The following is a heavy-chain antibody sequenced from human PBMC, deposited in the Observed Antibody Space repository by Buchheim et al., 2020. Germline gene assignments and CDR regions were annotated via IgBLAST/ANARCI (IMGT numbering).Heavy chain of an antibody. CDR3: AKGDRSSWNKPPFDY. J-gene: IGHJ4*02. V-gene: IGHV3-23*01. Sequence: EVQLLESGGGLVQPGGSLRVSCVVSGFSFSTYAMGWVRQAPGKGLEWISSISGSGSDTYYADSVKGRLPISRDNSKNTLYLQMNSLKADDTAVYYCAKGDRSSWNKPPFDYWGQGTL. D-gene: IGHD6-13*01. CDR2: ISGSGSDT. CDR1: GFSFSTYA.